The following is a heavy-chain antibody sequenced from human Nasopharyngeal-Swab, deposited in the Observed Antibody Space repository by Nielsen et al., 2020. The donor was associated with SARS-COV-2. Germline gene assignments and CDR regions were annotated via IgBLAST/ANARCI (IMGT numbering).Heavy chain of an antibody. Sequence: SETLSLTCTVSGGSISSGGYYWSWIRQHPGKGLEWIGYIYYSGSTYYNPSLKSRVTISVDTSKNQFSLKLSSVTAADTAVYYCAAIGPTTVTTDYWGQGTLVTVSS. CDR2: IYYSGST. D-gene: IGHD4-17*01. CDR1: GGSISSGGYY. V-gene: IGHV4-31*03. CDR3: AAIGPTTVTTDY. J-gene: IGHJ4*02.